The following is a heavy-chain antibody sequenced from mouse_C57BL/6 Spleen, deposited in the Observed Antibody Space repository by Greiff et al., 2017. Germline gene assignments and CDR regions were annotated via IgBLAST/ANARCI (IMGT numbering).Heavy chain of an antibody. V-gene: IGHV1-42*01. CDR3: ARGWDFYAMDY. CDR1: GYSFTGYY. J-gene: IGHJ4*01. CDR2: INPSTGGT. Sequence: VQLQQSGPELVKPGASVKISCKASGYSFTGYYMNWVKQSPEKSLEWIGEINPSTGGTTYNQKFKAKATLTVDKSSSTAYMQLKSLTSEDSAVYYCARGWDFYAMDYWGQGTSVTVSS. D-gene: IGHD4-1*01.